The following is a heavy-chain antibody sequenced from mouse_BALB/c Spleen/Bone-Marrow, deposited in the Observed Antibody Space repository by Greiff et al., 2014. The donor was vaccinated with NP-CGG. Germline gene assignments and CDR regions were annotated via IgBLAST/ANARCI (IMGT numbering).Heavy chain of an antibody. Sequence: QVQLQQSGTELVKPGASVKISCKASGYAFSSSWMNWVKQRPGQGLEWIGRIYPGDGDTNYNRKFKGKATLTADKSSSTAYMQRSSMTAIDAAVYFCARDYCSNSFDYWGQGTTLTVSS. CDR3: ARDYCSNSFDY. D-gene: IGHD1-1*01. J-gene: IGHJ2*01. CDR2: IYPGDGDT. V-gene: IGHV1-82*01. CDR1: GYAFSSSW.